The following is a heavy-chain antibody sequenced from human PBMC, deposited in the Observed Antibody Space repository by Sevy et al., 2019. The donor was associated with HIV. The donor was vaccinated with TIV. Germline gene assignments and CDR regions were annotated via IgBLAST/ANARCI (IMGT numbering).Heavy chain of an antibody. J-gene: IGHJ4*02. CDR1: GFTFSHYG. D-gene: IGHD1-1*01. Sequence: GGSLRLSCAASGFTFSHYGMHWVRQAPGKGLEWVAFIQFDGNSKYYSDSVKGRFTISRDNSKNTLYLQMNSLTTEDTATYFCAKSGPLNAPRVFHYWGQGTLVTVSS. CDR3: AKSGPLNAPRVFHY. CDR2: IQFDGNSK. V-gene: IGHV3-30*02.